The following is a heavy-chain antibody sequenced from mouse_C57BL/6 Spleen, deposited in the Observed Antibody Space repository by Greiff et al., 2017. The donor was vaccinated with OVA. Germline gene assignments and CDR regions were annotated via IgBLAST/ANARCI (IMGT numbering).Heavy chain of an antibody. CDR1: GYTFTDYY. J-gene: IGHJ2*01. D-gene: IGHD2-4*01. Sequence: VQLQQSGPELVKPGASVKISCKASGYTFTDYYMNWVKQSHGKSLEWIGDINPNNGGTSYNQKFKGKATLTVDKSSSTAYMELRSLTSEDSAVYYCASPYDYGGFDYWGQGTTLTVSS. CDR3: ASPYDYGGFDY. V-gene: IGHV1-26*01. CDR2: INPNNGGT.